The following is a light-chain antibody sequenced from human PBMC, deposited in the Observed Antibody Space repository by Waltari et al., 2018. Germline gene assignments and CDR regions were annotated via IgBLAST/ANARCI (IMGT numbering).Light chain of an antibody. J-gene: IGLJ3*02. Sequence: QLVLTQSPSASASLGASVKLTCTRSSGHSSNLIPRLKQQPEKGPRYLMTVNRDGSHSKGDDIPDRFSGSSSGAERYLTISSVQSEDEADYYCQTGGHGTWVFGGGTTLTVL. CDR3: QTGGHGTWV. CDR2: VNRDGSH. CDR1: SGHSSNL. V-gene: IGLV4-69*01.